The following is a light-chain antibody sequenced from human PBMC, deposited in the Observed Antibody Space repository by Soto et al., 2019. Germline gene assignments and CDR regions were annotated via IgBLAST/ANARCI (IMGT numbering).Light chain of an antibody. J-gene: IGLJ1*01. CDR2: DVS. V-gene: IGLV2-18*02. Sequence: QSVLTQPPSVSGSPGQSVAISCTGTSSDVGSSNGVSWYQQPPGTAPKLMIYDVSNRPSGVPDRFSGSKSGNTASLTISGLQAEDEADYYCSSYTSSSTYVFGSGTMLTVL. CDR1: SSDVGSSNG. CDR3: SSYTSSSTYV.